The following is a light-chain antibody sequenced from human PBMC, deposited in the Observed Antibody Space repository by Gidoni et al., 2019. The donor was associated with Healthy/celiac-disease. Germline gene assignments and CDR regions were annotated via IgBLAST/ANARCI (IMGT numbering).Light chain of an antibody. Sequence: QSAPTQSASVSGSPGQSITISCTGTSRDVGGYNYVTWYQKHPGNAPKLMLYDVSNRPSEVSTRFSGSKSGNTASLTISALQAVDDADYYCSSYTNNSTLVFGTGTKVTVL. CDR1: SRDVGGYNY. V-gene: IGLV2-14*01. CDR2: DVS. CDR3: SSYTNNSTLV. J-gene: IGLJ1*01.